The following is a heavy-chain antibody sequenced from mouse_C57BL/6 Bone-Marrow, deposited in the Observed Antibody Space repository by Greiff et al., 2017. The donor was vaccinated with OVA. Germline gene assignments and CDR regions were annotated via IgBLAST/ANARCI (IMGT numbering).Heavy chain of an antibody. V-gene: IGHV14-4*01. D-gene: IGHD1-1*01. CDR3: TTRFYYASSSGAY. Sequence: EVQLQQSGAELVRPGASVKLSCTASGFNIKDDYMHWVKQRPEQGLEWIGWIDPENGDTEYASKFQGKATITADTSSNTAYLQLSSLTSEDTAVYYGTTRFYYASSSGAYWGQGTLVTVSA. J-gene: IGHJ3*01. CDR1: GFNIKDDY. CDR2: IDPENGDT.